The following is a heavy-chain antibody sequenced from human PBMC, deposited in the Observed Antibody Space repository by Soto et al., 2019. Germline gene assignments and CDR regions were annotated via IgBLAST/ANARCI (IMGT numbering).Heavy chain of an antibody. J-gene: IGHJ4*02. V-gene: IGHV3-30*18. CDR2: ISYDGSNK. CDR1: GFTFSSYG. CDR3: AKVRSRGGTPPPYFDY. D-gene: IGHD1-26*01. Sequence: QVQLVESGGGVVQPGRSLRLSCAASGFTFSSYGMHWVRQAPGKGLEWVAVISYDGSNKYYADSVKGRFTISRDNSKKTLYLQMNSLRAEDTAVYYCAKVRSRGGTPPPYFDYWGQGTLVTVSS.